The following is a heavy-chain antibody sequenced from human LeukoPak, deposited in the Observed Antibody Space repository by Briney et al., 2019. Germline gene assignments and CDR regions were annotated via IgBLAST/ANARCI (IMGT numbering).Heavy chain of an antibody. CDR1: GYSISSGYY. V-gene: IGHV4-38-2*02. Sequence: SETLSLTCAVSGYSISSGYYWGWIRQPPGKGLEWIGSIYHSGSTNYNPSLKSRVTISVDTSKNQFSLKLSSVTAADTAVYYCARELDIVVVVAASLVLYRWFDPWGQGTLVTVSS. CDR3: ARELDIVVVVAASLVLYRWFDP. D-gene: IGHD2-15*01. J-gene: IGHJ5*02. CDR2: IYHSGST.